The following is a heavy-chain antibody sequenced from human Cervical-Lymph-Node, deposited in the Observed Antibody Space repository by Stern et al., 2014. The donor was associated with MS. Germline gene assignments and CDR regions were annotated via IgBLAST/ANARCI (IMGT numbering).Heavy chain of an antibody. CDR3: ARTTYCSGGSCYPDY. CDR1: GFSLSTSGMR. V-gene: IGHV2-70*04. D-gene: IGHD2-15*01. Sequence: ESGPALVKPTQTLTLTCTFSGFSLSTSGMRVNWIRQPPGKALEWLARIDWDDDKFYSTSLKTRLTISKDTSKNQVVLTMTNMAPVDTATYYCARTTYCSGGSCYPDYWGQGTLVTVSS. J-gene: IGHJ4*02. CDR2: IDWDDDK.